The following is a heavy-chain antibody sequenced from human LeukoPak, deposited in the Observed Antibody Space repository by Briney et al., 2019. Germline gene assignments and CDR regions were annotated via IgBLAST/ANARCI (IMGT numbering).Heavy chain of an antibody. CDR3: ARGGSGYSYGKIDS. CDR2: IKQDGSET. D-gene: IGHD5-18*01. CDR1: GFTFNRYG. Sequence: GGTLRLSCAASGFTFNRYGMSWVRQAPGKGLEWVANIKQDGSETYCVDSVKGRFTISRDNAKNSLYLQMNSLRDEDTAVYYCARGGSGYSYGKIDSWGQGILVTVSS. V-gene: IGHV3-7*01. J-gene: IGHJ4*02.